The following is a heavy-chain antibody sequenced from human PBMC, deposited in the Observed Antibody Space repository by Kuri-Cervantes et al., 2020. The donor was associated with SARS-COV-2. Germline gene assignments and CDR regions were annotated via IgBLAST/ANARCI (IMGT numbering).Heavy chain of an antibody. V-gene: IGHV3-30*03. CDR2: ISYDGSNK. J-gene: IGHJ4*02. CDR3: VRDGDHWNFDY. D-gene: IGHD1-1*01. Sequence: GGSLRLSCAASGFTFSSYGMHWVRQAPGKGLEWAAVISYDGSNKYYADSVKGRFTISRDNSKNTLFLQMNSLRAEDTAVYYCVRDGDHWNFDYWGQGTLVTVSS. CDR1: GFTFSSYG.